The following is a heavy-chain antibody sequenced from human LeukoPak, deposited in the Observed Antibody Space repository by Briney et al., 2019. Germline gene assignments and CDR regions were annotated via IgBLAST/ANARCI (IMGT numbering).Heavy chain of an antibody. Sequence: ASVKVSCKASGYTFTGYYMHWVRQAPGQGLEWMGWINPNSGGTNYAQKFQGRVTMTRDTSISTAYMELSRLRSDDTAVYYCARGDYYDRYYFDYWGQGTLVTVSS. D-gene: IGHD3-22*01. V-gene: IGHV1-2*02. CDR1: GYTFTGYY. CDR2: INPNSGGT. J-gene: IGHJ4*02. CDR3: ARGDYYDRYYFDY.